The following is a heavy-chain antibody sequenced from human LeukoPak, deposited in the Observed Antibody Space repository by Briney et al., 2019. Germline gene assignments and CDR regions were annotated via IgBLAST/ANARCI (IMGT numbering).Heavy chain of an antibody. Sequence: GGSLRVSCAGPGYSFSRYWIYWVRQALGPGLEWVARINQDVSRINYVHSVKSRVTISRDNAKNSLFLQMNSPNVEDTAVYYCARLKDDVTKFDYWGRGTLVTVSS. CDR2: INQDVSRI. CDR1: GYSFSRYW. J-gene: IGHJ4*02. D-gene: IGHD2-8*01. CDR3: ARLKDDVTKFDY. V-gene: IGHV3-7*01.